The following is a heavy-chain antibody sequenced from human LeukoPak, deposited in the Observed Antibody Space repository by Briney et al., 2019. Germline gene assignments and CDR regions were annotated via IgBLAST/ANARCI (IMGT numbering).Heavy chain of an antibody. J-gene: IGHJ6*02. CDR3: ARTWNPRVQRYYYHGMDV. CDR1: GGSFSGYY. V-gene: IGHV4-34*01. Sequence: RTSETLSLTCAVYGGSFSGYYWSWIRQPPGKGLEWIGEINHSGSTNYNPSLKSRVTISVDTSKNQFSLKLSSVTAADTAVYYCARTWNPRVQRYYYHGMDVWGQGTTVTVSS. CDR2: INHSGST. D-gene: IGHD1-1*01.